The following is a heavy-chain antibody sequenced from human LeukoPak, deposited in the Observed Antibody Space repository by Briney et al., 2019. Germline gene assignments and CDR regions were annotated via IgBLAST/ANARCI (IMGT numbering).Heavy chain of an antibody. CDR2: IKEEGSEK. J-gene: IGHJ6*03. Sequence: GGSLSLSCAASGLTFSSYWIRWVRQAPGEGREWVANIKEEGSEKSYGVSVKGRFTLSRDNAKNSLYLQMNSLRAEDTAVYYCARKESLGGDYYYYMDVWGKGTTVTVSS. V-gene: IGHV3-7*01. CDR1: GLTFSSYW. CDR3: ARKESLGGDYYYYMDV.